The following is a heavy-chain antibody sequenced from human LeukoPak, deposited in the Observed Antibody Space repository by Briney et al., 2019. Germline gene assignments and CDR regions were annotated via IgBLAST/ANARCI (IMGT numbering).Heavy chain of an antibody. CDR2: INSDGSST. CDR3: ARDPSGSYSYYFDY. Sequence: GGSLRLSCAASGFTFSSYWMHWVGQAPGKGLVWVSRINSDGSSTNYADSVKGRFTIPRDNAKNTLYLQMNSLRAEDTAVYYCARDPSGSYSYYFDYWGQGTLVTVSS. V-gene: IGHV3-74*01. CDR1: GFTFSSYW. J-gene: IGHJ4*02. D-gene: IGHD1-26*01.